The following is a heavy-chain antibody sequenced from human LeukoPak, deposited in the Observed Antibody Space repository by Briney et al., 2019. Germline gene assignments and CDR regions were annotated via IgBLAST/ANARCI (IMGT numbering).Heavy chain of an antibody. Sequence: GGSLRLSCAASGFTFSSYSLHWVRQAPGKGLEWVAFIRYDGSNKYYADSVKGRFTISRDNSKNTLYLQMNSLRAEDTAVYYCAKIGADSSGYYHFFIDYWGQGTLVTVSS. CDR2: IRYDGSNK. D-gene: IGHD3-22*01. CDR3: AKIGADSSGYYHFFIDY. V-gene: IGHV3-30*02. J-gene: IGHJ4*02. CDR1: GFTFSSYS.